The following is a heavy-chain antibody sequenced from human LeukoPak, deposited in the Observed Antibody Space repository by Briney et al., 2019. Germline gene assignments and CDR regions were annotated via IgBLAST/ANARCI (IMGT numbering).Heavy chain of an antibody. V-gene: IGHV1-2*02. CDR1: GYTFTGYY. CDR3: ARGVVVVPAATYYYYMDV. J-gene: IGHJ6*03. CDR2: INPNSGGT. Sequence: ASVKVSCKASGYTFTGYYMHWVRQAPGQGLEWMGWINPNSGGTNYAQKFQGRVTMTRDTSISTAYMELSRLRSDDTAVYYCARGVVVVPAATYYYYMDVWGKGTTVTVSS. D-gene: IGHD2-2*01.